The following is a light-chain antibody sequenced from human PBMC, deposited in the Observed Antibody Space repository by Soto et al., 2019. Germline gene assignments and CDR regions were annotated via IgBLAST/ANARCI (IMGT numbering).Light chain of an antibody. CDR3: CSYAGSTTLYV. Sequence: QSVLTQPVSVSGSPGQSITISCTGTSSDVGSYSLVSWYQQHPGKAPKLMIYEVSKRPSGVSNRFSASKSGNTASLTISGLQAEDEAAYYCCSYAGSTTLYVFGSGTQLTVL. V-gene: IGLV2-23*02. CDR2: EVS. CDR1: SSDVGSYSL. J-gene: IGLJ7*01.